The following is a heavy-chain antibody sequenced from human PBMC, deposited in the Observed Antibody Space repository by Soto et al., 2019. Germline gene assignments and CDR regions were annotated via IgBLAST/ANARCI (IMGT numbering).Heavy chain of an antibody. CDR3: NTDPISENRNRGPSWLEH. J-gene: IGHJ4*02. V-gene: IGHV3-15*01. CDR1: GFTFSNAW. D-gene: IGHD3-9*01. Sequence: GWYLRLSCSASGFTFSNAWMSWVRQAPGKGLEWVGRIKSKTDGGTTDYAAPVKGRFTISRDDSKKTLYLQMNSLKTEDTAVYYCNTDPISENRNRGPSWLEHWGKGNLGNVA. CDR2: IKSKTDGGTT.